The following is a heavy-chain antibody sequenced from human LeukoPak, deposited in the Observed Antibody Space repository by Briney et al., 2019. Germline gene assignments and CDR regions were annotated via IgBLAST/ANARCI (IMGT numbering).Heavy chain of an antibody. CDR2: IYHSGST. CDR1: GGSISSSNW. V-gene: IGHV4-4*02. D-gene: IGHD1-26*01. Sequence: SETLPLTCAVSGGSISSSNWWSWVRQPPGKGLEWIGEIYHSGSTNYNPSLKSRVTISVDKSKNQFSLKLSSVTAADTAVYYCARDNDEGATGDYWGQGTLVTVSS. J-gene: IGHJ4*02. CDR3: ARDNDEGATGDY.